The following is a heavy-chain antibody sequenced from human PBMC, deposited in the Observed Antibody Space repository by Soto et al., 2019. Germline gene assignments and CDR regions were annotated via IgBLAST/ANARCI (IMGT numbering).Heavy chain of an antibody. CDR3: ARDPGYDILTGQYYYGMDV. V-gene: IGHV1-3*01. J-gene: IGHJ6*02. CDR2: INAGNGNT. D-gene: IGHD3-9*01. Sequence: ASVKVSCKASGYTFTSYAMHWVRQAPGQRLEWMGWINAGNGNTKYSQKFQGRVTITRDTSASTAYMELSSLRSEDTAVYYCARDPGYDILTGQYYYGMDVRGQGTTVTVSS. CDR1: GYTFTSYA.